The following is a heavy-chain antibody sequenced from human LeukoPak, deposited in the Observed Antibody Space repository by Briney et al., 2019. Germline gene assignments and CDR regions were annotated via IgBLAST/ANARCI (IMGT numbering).Heavy chain of an antibody. CDR3: AKNGDRGAYCTGGTCYPYFYYYMDV. D-gene: IGHD2-15*01. CDR2: ISSTGGTT. Sequence: GGSLRLSCAASGITFSSYGMSWVRQAPGKGLEWVSSISSTGGTTYYADSVKGRFTISRDNSKNTLYLEMNSLRAEDTAIYYCAKNGDRGAYCTGGTCYPYFYYYMDVWGKGTTVTI. V-gene: IGHV3-23*01. J-gene: IGHJ6*03. CDR1: GITFSSYG.